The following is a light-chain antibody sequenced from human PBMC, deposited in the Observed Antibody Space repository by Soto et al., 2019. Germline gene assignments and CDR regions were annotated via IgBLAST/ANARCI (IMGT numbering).Light chain of an antibody. CDR3: QQSYSSPYT. V-gene: IGKV1-39*01. J-gene: IGKJ2*01. Sequence: DIQMTQSPSSLSASVGDRVTITCRASQSISSYLNWYQQKPGKAPKLLISAASGLQSGVPSRFSGSGSETDFTLTISSLQPEDFATYYCQQSYSSPYTFGQGTKLEIK. CDR1: QSISSY. CDR2: AAS.